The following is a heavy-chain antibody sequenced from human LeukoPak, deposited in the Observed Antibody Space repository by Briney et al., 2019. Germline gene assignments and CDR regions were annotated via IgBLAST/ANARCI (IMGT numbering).Heavy chain of an antibody. CDR3: ARSSGWYHRGPDYYYYYMDV. V-gene: IGHV3-30*04. CDR2: ISYDGSDK. D-gene: IGHD6-19*01. J-gene: IGHJ6*03. CDR1: GFTFSSYA. Sequence: GGSLRLSCAASGFTFSSYAMYWVRQAPGKGLEWVAVISYDGSDKFYADSVKSRFTISRDNAKNSLYLQMNSLRAEDTAVYYCARSSGWYHRGPDYYYYYMDVWGKGTTVTVS.